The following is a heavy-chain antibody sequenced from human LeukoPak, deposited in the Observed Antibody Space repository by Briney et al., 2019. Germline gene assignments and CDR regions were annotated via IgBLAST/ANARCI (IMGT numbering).Heavy chain of an antibody. D-gene: IGHD6-6*01. CDR3: AKDRYSSSYHWFGP. Sequence: GGSLRLSCAASGFTFSSYAMSSVRQAPGKGLEWVSAISGSGGSTNYADSVKGRFTISRDNSKNRLYLQMNSLRAEDTAVYYCAKDRYSSSYHWFGPWGQGTLVTVSS. V-gene: IGHV3-23*01. CDR2: ISGSGGST. CDR1: GFTFSSYA. J-gene: IGHJ5*02.